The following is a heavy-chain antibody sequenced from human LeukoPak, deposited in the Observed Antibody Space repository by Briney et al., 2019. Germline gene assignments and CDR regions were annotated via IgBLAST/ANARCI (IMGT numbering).Heavy chain of an antibody. D-gene: IGHD3-22*01. CDR2: ISDDGSNK. V-gene: IGHV3-30*03. CDR3: ARGAYDSSGYYYYYYYGMDV. J-gene: IGHJ6*02. CDR1: GFTFSNYG. Sequence: GGSLRLSCAASGFTFSNYGMHWVRQAPGKGLEWVAVISDDGSNKYYADSVKGRFTISRDNSKNTLYLQMNSLRAEDTAVYYCARGAYDSSGYYYYYYYGMDVWGQGTTVTVSS.